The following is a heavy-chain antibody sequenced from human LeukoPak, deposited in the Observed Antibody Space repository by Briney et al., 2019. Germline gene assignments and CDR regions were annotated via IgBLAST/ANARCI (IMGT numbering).Heavy chain of an antibody. CDR1: GFTLSYYW. D-gene: IGHD1-26*01. J-gene: IGHJ4*02. Sequence: GGSLRLSCAASGFTLSYYWMSWVRQAPGKGLEWVANIKEDGSEKYYVDSVNGRFTLSRDNAKNSLYLQINSVRAEDTAVYYCARGSGRYWLHWGQGTLVTVSS. V-gene: IGHV3-7*01. CDR3: ARGSGRYWLH. CDR2: IKEDGSEK.